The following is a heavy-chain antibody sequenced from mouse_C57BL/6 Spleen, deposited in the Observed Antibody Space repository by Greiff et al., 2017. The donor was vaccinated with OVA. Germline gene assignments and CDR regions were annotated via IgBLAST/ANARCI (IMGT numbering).Heavy chain of an antibody. V-gene: IGHV1-63*01. Sequence: VQVVESGAELVRPGTSVKMSCKASGYTFTNYWIGWAKQRPGHGLEWIGDIYPGGGYTNYNEKFKGKATLTADKSSSTAYMQFSSLTSEDSAIYYCARSGQDSSGFAWFAYWGQGTLVTVSA. D-gene: IGHD3-2*02. CDR3: ARSGQDSSGFAWFAY. J-gene: IGHJ3*01. CDR2: IYPGGGYT. CDR1: GYTFTNYW.